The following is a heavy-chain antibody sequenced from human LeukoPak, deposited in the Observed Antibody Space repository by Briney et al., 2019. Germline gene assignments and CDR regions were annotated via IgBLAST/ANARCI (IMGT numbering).Heavy chain of an antibody. V-gene: IGHV1-18*01. CDR3: ARTNGDYLGEYYFDY. D-gene: IGHD4-17*01. CDR2: ISAYNGNT. J-gene: IGHJ4*02. Sequence: ASVKVPCTASAYIFTSYGISWVRQAPGRGLDWMGRISAYNGNTNYAQKLQGRVTVTTDTSTSSAYIELRSLSSDDTAVYYCARTNGDYLGEYYFDYWGQGTLVTVSS. CDR1: AYIFTSYG.